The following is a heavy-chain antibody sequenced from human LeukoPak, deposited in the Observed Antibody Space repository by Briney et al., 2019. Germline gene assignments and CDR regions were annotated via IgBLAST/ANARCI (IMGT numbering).Heavy chain of an antibody. CDR3: ARAIKPPMGTSFD. V-gene: IGHV4-4*02. J-gene: IGHJ4*02. Sequence: SETLSLTCAVSGGSISSSNWWSWVRQPPGKGLEWIGEIYHSGSTNYNPSLKSRVTISVDKSKNQFSLKLSSVTAADTAVYYCARAIKPPMGTSFDWGQGTLVTVSS. D-gene: IGHD3-3*01. CDR1: GGSISSSNW. CDR2: IYHSGST.